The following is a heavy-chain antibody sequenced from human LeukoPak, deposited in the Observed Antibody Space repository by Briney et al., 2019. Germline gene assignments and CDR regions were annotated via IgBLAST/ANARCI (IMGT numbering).Heavy chain of an antibody. CDR3: ARQRQHCDGGSCFPPDH. D-gene: IGHD2-15*01. CDR1: GASISSTSDY. V-gene: IGHV4-39*01. CDR2: IYYTGRA. J-gene: IGHJ4*01. Sequence: PSETLSLTCTVSGASISSTSDYWGWIRQPPGQGLEWIGTIYYTGRAYCNPSLKSRLTISVDMAKNQFSLKLNSMTATDTAIYYCARQRQHCDGGSCFPPDHWGHGTLVTVSS.